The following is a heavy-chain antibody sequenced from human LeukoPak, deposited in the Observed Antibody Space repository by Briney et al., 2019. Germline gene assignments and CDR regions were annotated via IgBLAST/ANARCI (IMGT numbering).Heavy chain of an antibody. CDR2: IYNSESI. D-gene: IGHD6-13*01. Sequence: SETLSLTCTVSGGSINGHYWSWIRQPAGKGLEWLGRIYNSESINYNPSLKSRVTMSIDTSKNQFSLKLKSVTAADTAVYYCARDRSSSYTRDWFDPWGQGALVTVSS. CDR1: GGSINGHY. V-gene: IGHV4-4*07. J-gene: IGHJ5*02. CDR3: ARDRSSSYTRDWFDP.